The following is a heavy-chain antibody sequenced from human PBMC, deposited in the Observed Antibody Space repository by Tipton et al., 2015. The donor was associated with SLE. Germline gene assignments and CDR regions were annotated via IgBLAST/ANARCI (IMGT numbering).Heavy chain of an antibody. CDR2: IYHSGST. V-gene: IGHV4-38-2*02. D-gene: IGHD3-3*01. CDR1: GGSISSYY. Sequence: TLSLTCTVSGGSISSYYWSWIRQPPGKGLEWIGSIYHSGSTFYNPSLKSRASISVDTSKNQFSLKLSSVTAADTAVYYCARDHTIFGVVISLGAFDIWGQGTMVTVSS. J-gene: IGHJ3*02. CDR3: ARDHTIFGVVISLGAFDI.